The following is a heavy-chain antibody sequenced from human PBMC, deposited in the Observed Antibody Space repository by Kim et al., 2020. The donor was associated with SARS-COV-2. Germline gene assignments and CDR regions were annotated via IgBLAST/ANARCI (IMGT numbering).Heavy chain of an antibody. CDR1: GFTFSDYY. CDR2: ISSSSSYT. Sequence: GGSLRLSCAASGFTFSDYYMSWIRQAPGKGLEWVSYISSSSSYTNYADSVKGRFTISRDNAKNSLYLQMNSLRAEDTAVYYCARVGAEGIYGDYWYFGYWGQGTLVTVSS. CDR3: ARVGAEGIYGDYWYFGY. V-gene: IGHV3-11*06. D-gene: IGHD4-17*01. J-gene: IGHJ4*02.